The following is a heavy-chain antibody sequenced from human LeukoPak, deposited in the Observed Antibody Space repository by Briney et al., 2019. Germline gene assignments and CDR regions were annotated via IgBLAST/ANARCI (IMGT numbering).Heavy chain of an antibody. CDR3: AKVDCSSTSCCGDY. J-gene: IGHJ4*02. Sequence: GGSLRLSCAASGFTFSSYAMSWVRQAPGKGLEWVSAISGSGGSTYYADSVKGRFTISRDNSKNTLYLQMNSLRAEDTTVYYCAKVDCSSTSCCGDYWGQGTLVTVFS. CDR1: GFTFSSYA. V-gene: IGHV3-23*01. CDR2: ISGSGGST. D-gene: IGHD2-2*01.